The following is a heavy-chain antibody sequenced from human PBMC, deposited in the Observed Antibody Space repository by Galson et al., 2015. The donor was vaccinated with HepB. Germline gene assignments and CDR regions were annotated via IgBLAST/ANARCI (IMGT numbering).Heavy chain of an antibody. CDR3: ARGVGMGFDP. J-gene: IGHJ5*02. CDR2: ISYDGSNK. Sequence: SLRLSCAASGFTFSSYAMHWVRQAPGKGLEWVAVISYDGSNKYYADSVKGRFTISRDNSKNTLCLQMNSLRAEDTAVYYCARGVGMGFDPWGQGTLVTVSS. D-gene: IGHD2-21*01. CDR1: GFTFSSYA. V-gene: IGHV3-30*04.